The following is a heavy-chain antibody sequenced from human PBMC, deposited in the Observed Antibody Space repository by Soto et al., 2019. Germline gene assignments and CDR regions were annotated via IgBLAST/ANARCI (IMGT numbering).Heavy chain of an antibody. Sequence: QVELVESGGGVVQPGRSLRLSCAASGFTFSSYAMHWVRQAPGKGLEWVAVISYDGSNKYHADSVKGRVTISRDNSKNTLYLQINGLSAEDTAGYYCARVRAPYSSGPPHGYWGQGTLVTVSS. CDR1: GFTFSSYA. D-gene: IGHD6-25*01. J-gene: IGHJ4*02. V-gene: IGHV3-30-3*01. CDR2: ISYDGSNK. CDR3: ARVRAPYSSGPPHGY.